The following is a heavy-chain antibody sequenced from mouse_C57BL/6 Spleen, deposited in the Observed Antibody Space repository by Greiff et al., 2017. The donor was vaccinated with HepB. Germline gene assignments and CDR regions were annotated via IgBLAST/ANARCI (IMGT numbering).Heavy chain of an antibody. V-gene: IGHV1-53*01. Sequence: QVQLQQPGTELVKPGASVKLSCKASGYTFTSYWMHWVKQRPGQGLEWIGNVNPSNGGTNYNEKFKSKATLTVDKSSSTAYMQLSSLTSEDSAVYYGARWDDYDGDSDVWGTGTTVTVSS. CDR3: ARWDDYDGDSDV. CDR2: VNPSNGGT. D-gene: IGHD2-4*01. J-gene: IGHJ1*03. CDR1: GYTFTSYW.